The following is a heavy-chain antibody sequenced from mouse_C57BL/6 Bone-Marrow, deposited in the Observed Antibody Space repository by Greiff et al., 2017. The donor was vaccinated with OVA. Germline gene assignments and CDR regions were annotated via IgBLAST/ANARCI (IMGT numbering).Heavy chain of an antibody. CDR1: VFTFHTSS. CDR3: VREGYYGSSCDWFAY. CDR2: IRSISSNYAT. Sequence: VQLVASGGGLVLPKGSLTLSCAASVFTFHTSSMHLFRPAPCTGLSWVARIRSISSNYATYYADSVKDRFTISRDDSQSMLYLQMNNLKTEDTAMYYCVREGYYGSSCDWFAYWGQGTLVTVSA. J-gene: IGHJ3*01. D-gene: IGHD1-1*01. V-gene: IGHV10-3*02.